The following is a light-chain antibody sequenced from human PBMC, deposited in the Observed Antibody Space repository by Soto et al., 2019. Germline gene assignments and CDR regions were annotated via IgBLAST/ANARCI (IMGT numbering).Light chain of an antibody. Sequence: DIVMTQSPDSLAVSLGERATINCKSSQSVLYSSNNKNYLAWYQQKPGQPPKLLIYWASTRESGVPDRFSGSGSGTDFTLTISSLQAEDVAVYYCTQYYSTPQTFGQGTKLEIK. J-gene: IGKJ2*01. CDR3: TQYYSTPQT. V-gene: IGKV4-1*01. CDR2: WAS. CDR1: QSVLYSSNNKNY.